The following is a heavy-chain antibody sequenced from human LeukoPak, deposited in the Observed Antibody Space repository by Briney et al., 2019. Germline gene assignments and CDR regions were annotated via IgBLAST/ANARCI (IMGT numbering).Heavy chain of an antibody. D-gene: IGHD2-15*01. J-gene: IGHJ6*02. CDR1: GFTFSSYG. Sequence: GGSLRLSCAASGFTFSSYGMHWVRQAPGKGLEWVAVIWYDGSNKYYADSAKGRFTISRDNSKNTLYLQMNSLRAEDTAVYYCTSELLPRYGMDVWGQGTTVTVSS. CDR3: TSELLPRYGMDV. V-gene: IGHV3-33*01. CDR2: IWYDGSNK.